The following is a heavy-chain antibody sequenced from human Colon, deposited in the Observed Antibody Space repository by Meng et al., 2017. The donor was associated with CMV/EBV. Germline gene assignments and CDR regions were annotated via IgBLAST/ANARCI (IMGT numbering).Heavy chain of an antibody. V-gene: IGHV3-30*02. CDR2: IRYDGSKK. D-gene: IGHD3/OR15-3a*01. CDR3: AKEVNFGSPFDY. J-gene: IGHJ4*02. CDR1: GFTFSTYG. Sequence: GGSLRLSCAASGFTFSTYGMHWVRQAPGKGLEWMAFIRYDGSKKYYADSVKGRFTISRDNSKNTLYLQLNSLRAEDTAVYYCAKEVNFGSPFDYWGQGTLVTVSS.